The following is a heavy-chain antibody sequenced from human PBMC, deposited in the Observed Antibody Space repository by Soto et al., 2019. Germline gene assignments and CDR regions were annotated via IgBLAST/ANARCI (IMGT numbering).Heavy chain of an antibody. V-gene: IGHV3-53*01. CDR2: IYGATNT. Sequence: GGSLRLSCAASGFTVSSNYMSWVRQAPGKGLEWVSVIYGATNTYYADSVKGRFTISRDNSKNTLSLQMNSLTAEDTAVYYCARDGDSRSFQYWGQGTLVTVSS. D-gene: IGHD7-27*01. CDR1: GFTVSSNY. CDR3: ARDGDSRSFQY. J-gene: IGHJ1*01.